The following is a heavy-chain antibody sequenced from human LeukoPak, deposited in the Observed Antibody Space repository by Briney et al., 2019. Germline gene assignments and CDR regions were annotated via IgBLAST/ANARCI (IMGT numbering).Heavy chain of an antibody. Sequence: SETLSLTCTVSGGSISSYYWSWIRQPPGKGLEWIGYIYYSGSTNYNPSLKSRVTISVETSKNEFSLKLRSVTATDTAVYYCARVTGYRIEDYFDYWGQGTLVTVSS. CDR3: ARVTGYRIEDYFDY. J-gene: IGHJ4*02. CDR1: GGSISSYY. V-gene: IGHV4-59*01. CDR2: IYYSGST. D-gene: IGHD6-13*01.